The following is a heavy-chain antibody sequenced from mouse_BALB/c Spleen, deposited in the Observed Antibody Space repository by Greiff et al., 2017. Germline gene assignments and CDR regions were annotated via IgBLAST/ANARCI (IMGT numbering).Heavy chain of an antibody. CDR1: GYTFSSYW. J-gene: IGHJ4*01. V-gene: IGHV1-9*01. CDR2: ILPGSGST. Sequence: VQLQQSGAELMKPGASVKISCKATGYTFSSYWIEWVKQRPGHGLEWIGEILPGSGSTNYNEKFKGKATFTADTSSNTAYMQLSSLTSEDSAVYYCAGYQDYYAMDYWGQGTSVTVSS. CDR3: AGYQDYYAMDY.